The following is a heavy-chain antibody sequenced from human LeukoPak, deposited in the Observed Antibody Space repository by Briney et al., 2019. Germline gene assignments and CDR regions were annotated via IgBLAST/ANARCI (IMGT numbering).Heavy chain of an antibody. CDR2: INPNSGGT. V-gene: IGHV1-2*02. J-gene: IGHJ4*02. Sequence: ASVKVSCKPSGYTFTSYGINWVRQAPGQGLEWMGWINPNSGGTNYAQKFQGRVTMTRDTSISTAYMELSRLRSDDTAVYYCARDGYNYGGPLDYWGQGTLVTVSS. CDR1: GYTFTSYG. CDR3: ARDGYNYGGPLDY. D-gene: IGHD5-24*01.